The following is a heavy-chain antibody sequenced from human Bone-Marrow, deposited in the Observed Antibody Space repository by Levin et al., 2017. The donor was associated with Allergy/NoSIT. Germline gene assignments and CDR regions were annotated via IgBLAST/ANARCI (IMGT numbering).Heavy chain of an antibody. D-gene: IGHD1-1*01. Sequence: QAGGSLRLSCAASGFTFSNYAMTWVRQAPGKGLEWVSVISGSGGSTDYADSVKGRFTISRDNSKNTLYVQMNGLRAEDTAVYYCAKAATGFGYFDLWGRGTLVTVSS. CDR2: ISGSGGST. V-gene: IGHV3-23*01. CDR3: AKAATGFGYFDL. J-gene: IGHJ2*01. CDR1: GFTFSNYA.